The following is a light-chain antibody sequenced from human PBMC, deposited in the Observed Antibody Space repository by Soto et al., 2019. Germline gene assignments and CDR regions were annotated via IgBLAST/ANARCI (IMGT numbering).Light chain of an antibody. V-gene: IGLV2-23*03. Sequence: QSALTQPASVSGSPGQSITISCTGTSSDVGSYNLVSWYQQHPGKAPKLMIYEGSKRPSGVSNRFSGYESGNTASLTISGLQAEDEADYYCCSYAGSSTFHVVFGGGAKLTVL. CDR2: EGS. J-gene: IGLJ2*01. CDR1: SSDVGSYNL. CDR3: CSYAGSSTFHVV.